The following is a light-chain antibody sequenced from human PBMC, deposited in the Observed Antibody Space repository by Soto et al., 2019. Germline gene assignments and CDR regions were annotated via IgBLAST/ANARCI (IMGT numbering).Light chain of an antibody. CDR1: QSVSSN. CDR3: QQYNNWPPLT. J-gene: IGKJ4*01. V-gene: IGKV3-15*01. Sequence: EIVMTQSPATLSVSPGERATLSCRASQSVSSNLAWYQQKPGQAPRLLIYGASTRATGIPARFSGSGSGTDFTPTISSLQSEDFVFYCWQQYNNWPPLTFGGGTKVEIK. CDR2: GAS.